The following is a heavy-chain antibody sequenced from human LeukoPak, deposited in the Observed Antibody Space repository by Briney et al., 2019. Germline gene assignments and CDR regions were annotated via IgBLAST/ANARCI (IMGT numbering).Heavy chain of an antibody. V-gene: IGHV1-2*02. Sequence: ASVKVSCKASGYTFTGYYIHWVRQAPGQGLEWMGWINPNSGGTNYAQKFQGRVTMTRDTSISTAYMELSRLRSDDTAVYYCARVGLRYFDWLLYQLWGQGTLVTVPS. CDR3: ARVGLRYFDWLLYQL. CDR1: GYTFTGYY. CDR2: INPNSGGT. D-gene: IGHD3-9*01. J-gene: IGHJ4*02.